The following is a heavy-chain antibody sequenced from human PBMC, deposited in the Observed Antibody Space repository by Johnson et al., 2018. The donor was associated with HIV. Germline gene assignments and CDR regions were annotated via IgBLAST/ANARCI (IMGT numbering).Heavy chain of an antibody. J-gene: IGHJ3*02. V-gene: IGHV3-30*04. CDR3: ARERCGHLSVYAFDI. CDR1: GFTFRSYA. D-gene: IGHD1-26*01. CDR2: ISYHGSNQ. Sequence: VQLVESGGGVVQPGRSLRISCAASGFTFRSYAMHWVRQAPGKGLEWVAFISYHGSNQYYADSVKGRFTISRDNSKNTLYLQMNSLRAEDTAMYYCARERCGHLSVYAFDIWGQGTMVTVSS.